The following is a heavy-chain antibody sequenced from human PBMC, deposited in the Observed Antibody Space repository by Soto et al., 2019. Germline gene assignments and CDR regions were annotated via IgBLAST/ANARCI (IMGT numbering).Heavy chain of an antibody. Sequence: SVKVSCKASGGTFSSYAISWVRQAPGQGLEWMGGIIPIFGTANYAQKFQGRVTITAGESTSTAYMELSSLRSEDTAVYHCARDRAGWFGEPRGGKRGPQYYCFSGMGVWRQGTTVTVSS. CDR3: ARDRAGWFGEPRGGKRGPQYYCFSGMGV. V-gene: IGHV1-69*13. CDR1: GGTFSSYA. D-gene: IGHD3-10*01. CDR2: IIPIFGTA. J-gene: IGHJ6*02.